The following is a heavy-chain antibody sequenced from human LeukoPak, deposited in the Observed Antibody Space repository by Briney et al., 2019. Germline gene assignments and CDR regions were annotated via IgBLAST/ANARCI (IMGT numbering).Heavy chain of an antibody. Sequence: GSLRLSCAASGFTFSSYWMHWVRQAPGKGLEYVSAISSNGGRTYYADSVKGRFTISRDNSKSTLYLQMSSLRAEDTAVYYCVKDLGVGANDCWGQGTLVTVSS. CDR1: GFTFSSYW. D-gene: IGHD1-26*01. CDR3: VKDLGVGANDC. CDR2: ISSNGGRT. J-gene: IGHJ4*02. V-gene: IGHV3-64D*06.